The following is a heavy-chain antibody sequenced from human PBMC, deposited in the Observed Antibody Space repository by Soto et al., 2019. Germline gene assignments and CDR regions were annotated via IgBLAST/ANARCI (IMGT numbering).Heavy chain of an antibody. V-gene: IGHV4-34*01. Sequence: PSETLSLTCAVYGGSFSGYYWSWLRQPPGKGLEWIGEINHSGSTNYNPSLKSRVTISVDTSKNQSSLKVTSVTAADTAVYYCATANWSHHYFDPWGQGTLVTVSS. D-gene: IGHD1-1*01. CDR2: INHSGST. J-gene: IGHJ5*02. CDR1: GGSFSGYY. CDR3: ATANWSHHYFDP.